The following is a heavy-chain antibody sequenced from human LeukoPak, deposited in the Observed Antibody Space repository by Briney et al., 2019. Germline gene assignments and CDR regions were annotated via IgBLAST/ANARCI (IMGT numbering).Heavy chain of an antibody. J-gene: IGHJ4*02. CDR1: GFTFSNYA. V-gene: IGHV3-23*01. D-gene: IGHD6-13*01. Sequence: GGSLRLSCAASGFTFSNYAMSWVRQAPGKGLEWVSSINGSGGRTYYADSVKGRFTISRDNSKNTLYLQMNSLRAEDTAVSYCAIGPAGLFDYWGQGTLVTVSS. CDR3: AIGPAGLFDY. CDR2: INGSGGRT.